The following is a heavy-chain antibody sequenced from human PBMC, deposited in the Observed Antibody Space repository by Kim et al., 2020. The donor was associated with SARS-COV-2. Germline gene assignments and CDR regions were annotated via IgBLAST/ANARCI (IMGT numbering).Heavy chain of an antibody. V-gene: IGHV3-53*01. J-gene: IGHJ4*02. D-gene: IGHD3-3*02. Sequence: GGSLRLSCAASGFSVSTYDMTWVRQAPGKGLDWVSVIYSDGSTYYARSVRSRFTISRDSSKNTMDLELNSLGAADTAVYYCARDWGAFGHWGQGALVAV. CDR1: GFSVSTYD. CDR2: IYSDGST. CDR3: ARDWGAFGH.